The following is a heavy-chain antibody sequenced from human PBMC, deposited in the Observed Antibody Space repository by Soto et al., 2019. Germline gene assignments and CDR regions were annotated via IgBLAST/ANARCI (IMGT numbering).Heavy chain of an antibody. CDR2: IYWDDDK. J-gene: IGHJ4*02. V-gene: IGHV2-5*02. Sequence: QITLKESGPPLVKPTQTLTLTCTFSGFSLSTSGVGVGWIRQPPGKALEWLALIYWDDDKRYSPSLKSRLTITKDTSKNQVVLTMTNMDPVDTATYYCAHSVIAVAGAGFDYWGQGTLVTVSS. CDR1: GFSLSTSGVG. D-gene: IGHD6-19*01. CDR3: AHSVIAVAGAGFDY.